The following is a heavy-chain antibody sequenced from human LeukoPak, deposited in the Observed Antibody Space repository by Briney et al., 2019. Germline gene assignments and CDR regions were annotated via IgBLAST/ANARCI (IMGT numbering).Heavy chain of an antibody. Sequence: PSETLFLTCTVSGGSIGNDGYYWNWLRQHPGRGLEWIAFIYYSGAASYNPSLKSRVTISVDTSTNQFSLKLTSVTAADTAVYFCARGRYYGFSGDSWGQGTLVTVSS. CDR3: ARGRYYGFSGDS. CDR2: IYYSGAA. D-gene: IGHD3-10*01. CDR1: GGSIGNDGYY. J-gene: IGHJ4*02. V-gene: IGHV4-31*03.